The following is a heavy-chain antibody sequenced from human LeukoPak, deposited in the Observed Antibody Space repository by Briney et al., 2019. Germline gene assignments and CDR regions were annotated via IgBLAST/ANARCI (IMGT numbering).Heavy chain of an antibody. J-gene: IGHJ6*03. CDR3: ARVRPHPPIKVVPAAIEEVYGWGSYYYYYMDV. Sequence: PSETLSLTCTVSGSIISYYWSWIRPPPGKGLAGIGYIYTSGSTNYNPPLMRRVTMSVDTSKDQFSLKLSSVTAADTAVYYCARVRPHPPIKVVPAAIEEVYGWGSYYYYYMDVWGKGTTVTVSS. CDR1: GSIISYY. CDR2: IYTSGST. D-gene: IGHD2-2*02. V-gene: IGHV4-4*09.